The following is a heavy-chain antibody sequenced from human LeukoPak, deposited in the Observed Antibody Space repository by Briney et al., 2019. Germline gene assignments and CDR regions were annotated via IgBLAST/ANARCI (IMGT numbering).Heavy chain of an antibody. V-gene: IGHV1-2*02. J-gene: IGHJ5*02. CDR1: GYTFTGYY. CDR2: INPNSGGT. CDR3: ARDINSSGWYGYNWFDP. Sequence: ASVKVSCKASGYTFTGYYMHWVRQAPGQGLEWMGWINPNSGGTNYAQKFQGRVTMTRDTSISTAYMELSRLRSDDTAVYCCARDINSSGWYGYNWFDPWGQGTLVTVSS. D-gene: IGHD6-19*01.